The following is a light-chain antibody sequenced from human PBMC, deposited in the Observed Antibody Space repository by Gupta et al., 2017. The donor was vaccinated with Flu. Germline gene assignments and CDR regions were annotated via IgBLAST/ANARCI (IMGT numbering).Light chain of an antibody. V-gene: IGLV1-44*01. CDR3: AAGDDGQTGM. CDR1: TSNIGRHA. Sequence: HSLLTQPPSAAGTPGQRVTISCSGTTSNIGRHAVYWYQQLPGTAPKLLIFEADQRPSGVPDRFSGSKSGTTASLTINGLRSEDEADYYCAAGDDGQTGMFGGGTKLTVL. J-gene: IGLJ3*02. CDR2: EAD.